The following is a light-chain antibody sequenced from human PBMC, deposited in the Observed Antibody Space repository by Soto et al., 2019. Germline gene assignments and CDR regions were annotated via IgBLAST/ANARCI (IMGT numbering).Light chain of an antibody. V-gene: IGLV2-8*01. Sequence: QSVLTQPPSASGSPGQSVTISCTGTSSDVGGYNYVSWYQQHPGKAPKLMIYEVSKRPSGVPDRLSGSKSGNTASLTVSGLQAEDEADYYCSSYAGGNNLVFGGGTKLTVL. J-gene: IGLJ2*01. CDR2: EVS. CDR3: SSYAGGNNLV. CDR1: SSDVGGYNY.